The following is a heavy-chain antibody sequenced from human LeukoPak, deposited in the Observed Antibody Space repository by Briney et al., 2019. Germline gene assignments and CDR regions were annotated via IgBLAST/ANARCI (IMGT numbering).Heavy chain of an antibody. D-gene: IGHD2-2*01. CDR1: GGTLSNYA. CDR3: ARGVRCQYCSSTSCRRCFVGWFDP. V-gene: IGHV1-8*03. J-gene: IGHJ5*02. Sequence: GASVKVSCKASGGTLSNYAINWVRQATGQGLEWMGWMNPNSGNTGYAQKFQGRVTITRNTSISTAYMELSSLRSEDTAVYCCARGVRCQYCSSTSCRRCFVGWFDPWGQGTLVTVSS. CDR2: MNPNSGNT.